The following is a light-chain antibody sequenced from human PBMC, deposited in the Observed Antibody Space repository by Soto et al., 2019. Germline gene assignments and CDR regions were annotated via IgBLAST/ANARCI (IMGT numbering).Light chain of an antibody. J-gene: IGLJ2*01. CDR3: SSYSTTSSPHVL. CDR2: EVT. V-gene: IGLV2-14*01. Sequence: QSALTQPASVSGSPGQSITISCTGTRSDVGRYNYVSWYQQHPGKAPKLLIYEVTYRPSGVSTRFSASKSGSTASLTISGIQAEDEADYYCSSYSTTSSPHVLFGGGTKHPVL. CDR1: RSDVGRYNY.